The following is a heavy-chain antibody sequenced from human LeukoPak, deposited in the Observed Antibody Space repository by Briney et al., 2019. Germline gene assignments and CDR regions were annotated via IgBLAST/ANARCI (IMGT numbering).Heavy chain of an antibody. CDR3: ANYNWTYGMDV. CDR2: ISGIGGST. Sequence: GGSLRLSCADPGFTFSIYAMSWVRDAPGKGLEWVSPISGIGGSTYYTDSVRGRFSISRDNSKNTLYLHKNSLRAQDTPVYFSANYNWTYGMDVCGNGTPVT. D-gene: IGHD1-20*01. CDR1: GFTFSIYA. V-gene: IGHV3-23*01. J-gene: IGHJ6*01.